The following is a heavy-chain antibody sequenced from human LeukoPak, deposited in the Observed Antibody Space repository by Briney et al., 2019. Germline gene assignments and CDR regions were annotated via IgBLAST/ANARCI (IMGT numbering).Heavy chain of an antibody. D-gene: IGHD5-24*01. CDR2: INPNSGGT. V-gene: IGHV1-2*02. CDR3: ARAGGDGYKFNWFDP. Sequence: ASVKVSCKASGYTFTGYYMHWVRQAPGQGLEWMGWINPNSGGTNYAQKFQGRVTMTRETSISTAYMELSRLRSDDTAVYYCARAGGDGYKFNWFDPWGQGTLVTVSS. CDR1: GYTFTGYY. J-gene: IGHJ5*02.